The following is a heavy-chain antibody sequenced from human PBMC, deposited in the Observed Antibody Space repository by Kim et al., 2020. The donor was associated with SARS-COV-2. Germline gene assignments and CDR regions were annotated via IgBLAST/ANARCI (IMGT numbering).Heavy chain of an antibody. CDR1: GGSITTGGFY. D-gene: IGHD2-21*01. CDR2: IYSNGPT. CDR3: ARDGRYGFVSV. V-gene: IGHV4-31*03. Sequence: SETLSLSCTVSGGSITTGGFYWSWIRQFPGMGLEWIGYIYSNGPTFYNPSLESRLTISLDTSKNEFSLKLTSLTVADTAVYFCARDGRYGFVSVWGQGTTVIVSS. J-gene: IGHJ6*02.